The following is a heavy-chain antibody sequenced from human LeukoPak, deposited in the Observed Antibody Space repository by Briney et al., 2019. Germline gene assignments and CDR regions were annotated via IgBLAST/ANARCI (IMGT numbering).Heavy chain of an antibody. J-gene: IGHJ4*02. CDR3: TTAEVYLTSFDY. CDR1: GFTFDDYG. Sequence: GGSLRLSCAASGFTFDDYGMSWVRQAPGKGLEWVAFIRYDGSKKYYADSVKGRFTISRDNSKNTLYLQMNSLKTEDTAVYYCTTAEVYLTSFDYWGQGTLVTVSS. V-gene: IGHV3-30*02. D-gene: IGHD1-20*01. CDR2: IRYDGSKK.